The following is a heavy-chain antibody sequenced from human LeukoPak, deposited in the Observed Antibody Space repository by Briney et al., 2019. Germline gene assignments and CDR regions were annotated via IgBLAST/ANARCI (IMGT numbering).Heavy chain of an antibody. D-gene: IGHD2-2*02. J-gene: IGHJ3*02. CDR1: GFTFSSYA. Sequence: PGGSLRLSCAASGFTFSSYAMHWVRQAPGQGLEWVAVISYDGSNKYYADSVKGRFTISRDNSKNTLYLQMNSLRAEDTAVYYCARDWEDIVVVPAAIEGYGAFDIWGQGTMVTVPS. V-gene: IGHV3-30-3*01. CDR2: ISYDGSNK. CDR3: ARDWEDIVVVPAAIEGYGAFDI.